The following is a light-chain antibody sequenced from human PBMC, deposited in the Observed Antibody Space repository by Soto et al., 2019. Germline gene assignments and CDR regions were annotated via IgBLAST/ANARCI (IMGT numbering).Light chain of an antibody. V-gene: IGLV2-8*01. CDR3: SSYAGTHVV. J-gene: IGLJ7*01. CDR1: SSDVGGYNY. CDR2: DVS. Sequence: QSVLTQPPSASGSPGQSVAISCTGTSSDVGGYNYVSWYQQHPGKAPKLMIYDVSERPSGVPDRFSGSKSGNTASLTVSGLQTEDEADYYCSSYAGTHVVFGTGTQLTVL.